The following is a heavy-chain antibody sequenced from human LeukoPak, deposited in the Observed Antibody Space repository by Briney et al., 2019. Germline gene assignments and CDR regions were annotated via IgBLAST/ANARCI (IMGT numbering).Heavy chain of an antibody. D-gene: IGHD2-2*01. V-gene: IGHV1-8*01. CDR1: GYTFSSYD. J-gene: IGHJ4*02. CDR2: MNPNSGNT. Sequence: ASVKVSGKASGYTFSSYDVNWVRQAPGQGLEWMGWMNPNSGNTGYGQKFQGRVTMTRNSSINTAYMELSGLRSEDTALYYCARAGVVATGLDYWGQGTLLTVSS. CDR3: ARAGVVATGLDY.